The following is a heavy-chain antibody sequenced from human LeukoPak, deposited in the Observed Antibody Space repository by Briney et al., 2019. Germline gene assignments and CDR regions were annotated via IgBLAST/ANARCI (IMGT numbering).Heavy chain of an antibody. CDR2: IRHHGWNE. D-gene: IGHD4-17*01. CDR1: GFTFSSFG. V-gene: IGHV3-30*02. J-gene: IGHJ4*02. Sequence: GGSLRLSCETSGFTFSSFGMHWFRQAPSKGTEWVAFIRHHGWNESYADSVKGRFTISRDNSKHTLYLQMNSLRVEDTAVYSCAKDRRDYGDYGVDYWGQGTLVTVSS. CDR3: AKDRRDYGDYGVDY.